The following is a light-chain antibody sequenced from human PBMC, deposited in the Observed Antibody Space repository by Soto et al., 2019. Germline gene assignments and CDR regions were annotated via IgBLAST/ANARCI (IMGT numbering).Light chain of an antibody. Sequence: DIQMTQSPSTLSGPVGDRVTITCRASQTISSWLAWYQQKPGKAPKLLIYLASTLASGVPSRFSGSGSGTEFTLTISILQPDDFATYYCQQYNVYWTFGQGTRVEVK. CDR1: QTISSW. CDR3: QQYNVYWT. V-gene: IGKV1-5*03. J-gene: IGKJ1*01. CDR2: LAS.